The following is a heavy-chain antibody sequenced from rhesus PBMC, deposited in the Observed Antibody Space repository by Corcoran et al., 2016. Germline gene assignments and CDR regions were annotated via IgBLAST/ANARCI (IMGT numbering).Heavy chain of an antibody. CDR2: FEPSDSDT. CDR1: GYSCTSDW. J-gene: IGHJ2*01. CDR3: AWSGYSIWYFDI. D-gene: IGHD5-24*01. Sequence: EVQLVQSGAEVKRPGESLKISCQTSGYSCTSDWISWGRQMPGKGLGWMGAFEPSDSDTRSSPSFQGQVTISVDKSISTASLQWSSLKASDSATYYCAWSGYSIWYFDIWGPGTPITISS. V-gene: IGHV5-2*01.